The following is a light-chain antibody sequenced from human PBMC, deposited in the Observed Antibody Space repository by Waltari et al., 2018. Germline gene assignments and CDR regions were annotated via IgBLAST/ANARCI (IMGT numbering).Light chain of an antibody. V-gene: IGLV2-14*01. J-gene: IGLJ1*01. CDR3: SSYTSSDSLV. Sequence: QSALTQPASVSGPPGQSITFSCSGSSSDVGGQNHVSWYQHHPGKAPKLMIYDVSNRPSGISHRFSASKSGNTASLTISGLQAEDEADYYCSSYTSSDSLVFGTGTAVTVL. CDR2: DVS. CDR1: SSDVGGQNH.